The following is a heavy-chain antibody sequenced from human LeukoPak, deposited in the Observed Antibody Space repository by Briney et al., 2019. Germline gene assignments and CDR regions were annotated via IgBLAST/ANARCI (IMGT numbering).Heavy chain of an antibody. D-gene: IGHD3-22*01. CDR2: ISSSGSTI. V-gene: IGHV3-48*03. CDR1: GFTFSSYE. J-gene: IGHJ4*02. Sequence: PGRSLRLSCAASGFTFSSYEMNWVRQAPGKGLEWVSYISSSGSTIYYADSVKGRFTISRDNAKNSLYLQMNSLRAEDTAVYYCARALTPPYYYDSSGYYEDYWGQGTLVTVSS. CDR3: ARALTPPYYYDSSGYYEDY.